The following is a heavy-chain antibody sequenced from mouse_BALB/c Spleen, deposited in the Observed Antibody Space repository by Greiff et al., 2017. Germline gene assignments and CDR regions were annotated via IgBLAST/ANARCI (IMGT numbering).Heavy chain of an antibody. CDR3: AIYDYSYAMDY. CDR2: INPGSGGT. Sequence: QVQLQQSGAELVRPGTSVKVSCKASGYAFTNYLIEWVKQRPGQGLEWIGVINPGSGGTNYNEKFKGKATLTADKSSSTAYMQLSSLTSDDSAVYFCAIYDYSYAMDYWGQGTSVTVSS. CDR1: GYAFTNYL. J-gene: IGHJ4*01. V-gene: IGHV1-54*01. D-gene: IGHD2-4*01.